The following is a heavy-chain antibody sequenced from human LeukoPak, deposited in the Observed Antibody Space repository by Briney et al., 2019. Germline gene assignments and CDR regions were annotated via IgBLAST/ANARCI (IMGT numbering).Heavy chain of an antibody. Sequence: ASVKVSCKASGYTFTGYYMQWVRQAPGQGLEWMGWINPNSGVTNYAQKFQGRVTMTRDTSISTAYMELSRLRSDDTAVYYCAKYYYDSSGYYYGLDPWGQGTLVTVSS. D-gene: IGHD3-22*01. J-gene: IGHJ5*02. CDR2: INPNSGVT. CDR3: AKYYYDSSGYYYGLDP. CDR1: GYTFTGYY. V-gene: IGHV1-2*02.